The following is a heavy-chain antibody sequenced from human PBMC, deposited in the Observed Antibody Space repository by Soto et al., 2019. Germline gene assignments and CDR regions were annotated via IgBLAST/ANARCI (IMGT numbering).Heavy chain of an antibody. CDR3: VRVGRWGGY. CDR1: GFTFSSYW. Sequence: EVQLVESGGGLVQPGGSLRLSCTASGFTFSSYWMSWVRQAPGKGLGWVANIKEDGSGKYYVDSVKGRFSISRDNARNSLYLQMNSLRVEDTDVYYCVRVGRWGGYWGQGALVTVSS. J-gene: IGHJ4*02. D-gene: IGHD3-16*01. V-gene: IGHV3-7*03. CDR2: IKEDGSGK.